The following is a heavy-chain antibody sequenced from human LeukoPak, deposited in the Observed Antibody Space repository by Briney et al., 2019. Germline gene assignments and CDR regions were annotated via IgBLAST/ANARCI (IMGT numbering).Heavy chain of an antibody. V-gene: IGHV3-66*01. CDR3: ARGPIGTYWLDY. J-gene: IGHJ4*02. D-gene: IGHD1-26*01. CDR1: GSTVSITY. CDR2: IFSAVSK. Sequence: SGRSLSLACPPSGSTVSITYTRCVRQQPGGWLGWDSFIFSAVSKYYENPVRGGLPISRANSKNTLYLKMNSLRAKTTPVYTWARGPIGTYWLDYWGQGTLVTVSS.